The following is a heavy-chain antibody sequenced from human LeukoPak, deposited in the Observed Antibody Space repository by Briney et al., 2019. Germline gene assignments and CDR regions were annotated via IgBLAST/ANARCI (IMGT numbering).Heavy chain of an antibody. Sequence: KPSETLSLTCTVSGGSLSSYYWRWIRQPPGKGLEWIGYIYYSGSTNYNPSLKSRVTISVDTAKNQFSLKLSSVTAADTAVYYCASGLPAAHLDYWGQGTLVTVSS. D-gene: IGHD2-2*01. CDR3: ASGLPAAHLDY. CDR1: GGSLSSYY. V-gene: IGHV4-59*01. CDR2: IYYSGST. J-gene: IGHJ4*02.